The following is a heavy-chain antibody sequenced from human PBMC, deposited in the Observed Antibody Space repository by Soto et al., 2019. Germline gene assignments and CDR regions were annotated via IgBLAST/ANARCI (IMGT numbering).Heavy chain of an antibody. CDR2: VYYSGTT. CDR1: GGSVSNKTYY. V-gene: IGHV4-61*01. Sequence: SETLSLTCFVSGGSVSNKTYYWSWIRQPPGKRLEWIGYVYYSGTTNYNPSLKSRVTISVDLSKNQFSLRLSSVTTADTALYYCARTTAVPNTLRSRYFFDYWGQGTLVTVSS. D-gene: IGHD4-17*01. J-gene: IGHJ4*02. CDR3: ARTTAVPNTLRSRYFFDY.